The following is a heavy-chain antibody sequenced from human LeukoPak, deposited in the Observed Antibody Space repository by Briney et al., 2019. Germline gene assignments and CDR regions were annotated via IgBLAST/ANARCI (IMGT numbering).Heavy chain of an antibody. Sequence: PGGSLRLSCAASGFTFSSYSMNWVRQAPGKGLEWVSSISSNSSYIYYADSVKGRFTISRDNAKNSLYLQMNSLRAEDTAVYYCARDLRALDAFDIWGQGTMVTVSS. CDR2: ISSNSSYI. J-gene: IGHJ3*02. V-gene: IGHV3-21*01. CDR1: GFTFSSYS. CDR3: ARDLRALDAFDI.